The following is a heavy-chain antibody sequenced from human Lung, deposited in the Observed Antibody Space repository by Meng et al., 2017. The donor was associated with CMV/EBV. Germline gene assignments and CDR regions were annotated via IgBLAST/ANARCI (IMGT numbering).Heavy chain of an antibody. CDR2: ISSSGTSI. CDR3: ARDRGVVVPAAKYYYYGMDV. Sequence: GGSXRLXXAVSGFTFSSYDMNWVRQAPGKGLEWISYISSSGTSIYYADSVKGRFTISRDTAKKSLDLQMNSLKAEDTAVYYCARDRGVVVPAAKYYYYGMDVWGQGXTVTVSS. V-gene: IGHV3-48*03. J-gene: IGHJ6*02. D-gene: IGHD2-2*01. CDR1: GFTFSSYD.